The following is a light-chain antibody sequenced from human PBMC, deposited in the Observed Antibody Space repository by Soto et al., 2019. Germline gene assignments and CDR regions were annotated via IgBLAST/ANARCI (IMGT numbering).Light chain of an antibody. CDR2: GNS. J-gene: IGLJ7*01. CDR3: QSYDSSLSGSKAV. CDR1: SSNIGAGYD. Sequence: QSVLTQPPSVCGAPGQRVTISCTGSSSNIGAGYDVHWYQQLPGTAPKLLIYGNSNRPSGVPDRFSGSKSGTSASLAITGLQAEDEADYYCQSYDSSLSGSKAVFGGGTQLTVL. V-gene: IGLV1-40*01.